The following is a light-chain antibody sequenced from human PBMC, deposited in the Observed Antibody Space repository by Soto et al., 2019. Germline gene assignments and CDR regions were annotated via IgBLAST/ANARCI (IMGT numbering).Light chain of an antibody. J-gene: IGLJ2*01. V-gene: IGLV2-23*02. CDR2: EVT. CDR3: CSYAGSYTLL. CDR1: SSDVGSYNL. Sequence: QSALTQPASVSGSPGQSITISCTGTSSDVGSYNLVSWYQQHPGKAPKLMIYEVTKRPSGVSNRFSGSKSGNTASLTISGLQAEDEADYYCCSYAGSYTLLFSGGTKLTVL.